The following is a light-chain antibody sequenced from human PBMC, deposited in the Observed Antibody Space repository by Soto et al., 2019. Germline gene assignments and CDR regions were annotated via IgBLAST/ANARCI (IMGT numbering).Light chain of an antibody. Sequence: QSALTQPPSASGSPGQSVTISCTGTSSDVGAYDYVSWYQQHPGKAPKLMIYEINKRPSGVSNRFSGSKSGNTASLTISGLQSEDEGNYYCSSYTRGSTLVFGGGTKLTVL. J-gene: IGLJ3*02. CDR2: EIN. CDR1: SSDVGAYDY. V-gene: IGLV2-14*01. CDR3: SSYTRGSTLV.